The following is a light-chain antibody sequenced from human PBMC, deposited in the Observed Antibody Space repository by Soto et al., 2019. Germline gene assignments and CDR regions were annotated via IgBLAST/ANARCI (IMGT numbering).Light chain of an antibody. Sequence: QSVLTQPPSVSGAPGQRVTISCTGSISNLGAGSDVHWYQQLPGLAPKLLIFGNTNRPSGVPDRFSGSKSGTSASLAITGLQAEDEADYYCHSYDSSLTAVVFGGGTKLTVL. V-gene: IGLV1-40*01. CDR3: HSYDSSLTAVV. CDR2: GNT. J-gene: IGLJ2*01. CDR1: ISNLGAGSD.